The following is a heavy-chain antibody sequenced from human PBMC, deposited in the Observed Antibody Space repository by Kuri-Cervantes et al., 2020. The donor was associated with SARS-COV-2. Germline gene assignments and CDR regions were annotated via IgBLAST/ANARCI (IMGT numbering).Heavy chain of an antibody. CDR1: GYTFTSYY. V-gene: IGHV1-46*01. CDR3: ARLVRSIAAPGFLLFDY. J-gene: IGHJ4*02. D-gene: IGHD6-6*01. Sequence: ASVKVSCKASGYTFTSYYMHWVRQAPGQGLEWMGIINPSGGSTSYAQKFQGRVTMTRDTSTSTVYMELSSLRSEDTAVYYCARLVRSIAAPGFLLFDYWGQGTLVTVSS. CDR2: INPSGGST.